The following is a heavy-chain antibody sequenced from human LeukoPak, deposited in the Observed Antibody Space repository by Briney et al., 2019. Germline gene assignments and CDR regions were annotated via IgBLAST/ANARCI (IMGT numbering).Heavy chain of an antibody. J-gene: IGHJ5*02. D-gene: IGHD3-3*01. V-gene: IGHV2-5*02. CDR1: VFSLNINGVA. CDR3: AHRRSKLGDAWFAP. Sequence: SGPTLVKPTQTLTLTCIFSVFSLNINGVAVGWIRQPPGKALEWLALIYWDDDKRYSPSLENRLTITKDTSKSQVVLTMTNMDPVDTATYYCAHRRSKLGDAWFAPWGQGTLVTVSS. CDR2: IYWDDDK.